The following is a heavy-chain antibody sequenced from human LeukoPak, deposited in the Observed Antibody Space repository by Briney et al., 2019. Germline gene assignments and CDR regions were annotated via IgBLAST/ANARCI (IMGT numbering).Heavy chain of an antibody. CDR3: ARFRYESSGYGPPWIDY. CDR2: IDTNSGNP. CDR1: GGTFSSYA. Sequence: ASVKVSCKASGGTFSSYAISWVRQAPGQGLESMGWIDTNSGNPTYAQGFTGRFVFSLDSSVNTAFLEISSLKAEDTAVYYCARFRYESSGYGPPWIDYWGQGTLVTVSS. V-gene: IGHV7-4-1*02. D-gene: IGHD3-22*01. J-gene: IGHJ4*02.